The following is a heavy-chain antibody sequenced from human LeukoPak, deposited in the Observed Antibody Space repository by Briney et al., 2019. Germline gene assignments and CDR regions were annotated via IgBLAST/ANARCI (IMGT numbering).Heavy chain of an antibody. D-gene: IGHD3-3*01. CDR3: AKDGYDFSYYYYYYMDV. V-gene: IGHV3-11*01. Sequence: GGSLRLSCAASGFTFSDYYMSWIRQAPGKGLEWVSYISSSGSTIYYADSVKGRFTISRDNSKNTLYLQMNSLRAEDTAVYYCAKDGYDFSYYYYYYMDVWGKGTTVTVSS. CDR2: ISSSGSTI. CDR1: GFTFSDYY. J-gene: IGHJ6*03.